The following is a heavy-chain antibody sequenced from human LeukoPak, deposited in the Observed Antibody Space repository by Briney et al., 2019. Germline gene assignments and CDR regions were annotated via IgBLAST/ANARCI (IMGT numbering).Heavy chain of an antibody. J-gene: IGHJ4*02. CDR2: IDPSDSYT. V-gene: IGHV5-10-1*01. Sequence: GESLKISCKGSGYSFTSYWISWVHQMPGKGVEWMGRIDPSDSYTNYSPSFQGHVTISADKSISTAYLHWSSLKASDTSMYYCAGLPRYSSGWDNFDYWGQGTLVTVSS. CDR3: AGLPRYSSGWDNFDY. CDR1: GYSFTSYW. D-gene: IGHD6-19*01.